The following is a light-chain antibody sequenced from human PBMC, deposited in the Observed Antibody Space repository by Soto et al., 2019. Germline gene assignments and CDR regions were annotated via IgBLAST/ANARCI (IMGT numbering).Light chain of an antibody. V-gene: IGKV4-1*01. Sequence: DIVMTQSPDSLAVSLGERATINCRSSQSVLFSSNNKNYLTWYQQKPGQPPKLLISWASTRESGVPDRFSGSGSGTEFTLTITSLQAEDVAVYYCQQYYSSPYTFGQGTKVEI. J-gene: IGKJ2*01. CDR2: WAS. CDR1: QSVLFSSNNKNY. CDR3: QQYYSSPYT.